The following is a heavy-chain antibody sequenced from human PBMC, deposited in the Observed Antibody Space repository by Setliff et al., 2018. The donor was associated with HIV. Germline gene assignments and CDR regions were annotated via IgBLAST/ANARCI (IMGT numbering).Heavy chain of an antibody. CDR3: ARAPTLFGVEYYYYFGMDV. D-gene: IGHD3-3*01. J-gene: IGHJ6*02. V-gene: IGHV1-2*02. CDR2: INPHSGDT. Sequence: ASVKVSCKASGYTFTGYYMHWVRQAPGQGLEWMGWINPHSGDTNYAQKFQDMVTMTRDTSINIAYMQLSRLRSDDTAVYYCARAPTLFGVEYYYYFGMDVWGQGTTVTVSS. CDR1: GYTFTGYY.